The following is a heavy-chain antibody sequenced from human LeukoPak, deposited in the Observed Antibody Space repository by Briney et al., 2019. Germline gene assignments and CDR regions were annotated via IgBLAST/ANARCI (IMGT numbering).Heavy chain of an antibody. D-gene: IGHD5-18*01. CDR3: ARAGDTAMVDY. CDR2: IYYSGST. CDR1: GGSISSGGYY. V-gene: IGHV4-30-4*08. Sequence: SQTLSLTCTVSGGSISSGGYYWSWIRQPPGKGLEWIGYIYYSGSTYYNPSLKSRVTISVDTSKNQFSLKLSSVTAADTAVYYCARAGDTAMVDYWGQGTLVTVSS. J-gene: IGHJ4*02.